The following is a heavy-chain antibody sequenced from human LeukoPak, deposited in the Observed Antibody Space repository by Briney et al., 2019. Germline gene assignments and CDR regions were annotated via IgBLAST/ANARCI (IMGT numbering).Heavy chain of an antibody. V-gene: IGHV3-74*01. CDR1: GFTFSSYA. J-gene: IGHJ4*02. D-gene: IGHD4-17*01. CDR2: INSDGSST. Sequence: GGSLRLSCAASGFTFSSYAMHWVRQAPGKGLVWVSRINSDGSSTSYADSVRGRFSISRDNAKNTLYLQMNSLRAEDTAVYYCARVVDHDYGDYYLDYWGQGTLVTVSS. CDR3: ARVVDHDYGDYYLDY.